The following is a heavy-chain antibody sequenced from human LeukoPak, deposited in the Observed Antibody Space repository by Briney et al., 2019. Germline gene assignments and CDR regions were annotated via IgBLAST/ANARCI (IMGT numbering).Heavy chain of an antibody. CDR3: ARDIAPAGLFFDY. V-gene: IGHV3-7*01. J-gene: IGHJ4*02. D-gene: IGHD6-13*01. CDR2: IKYDGSEK. Sequence: GGSLRLSCPASGFTLSSYWMSWVRQAPGKGLEWVANIKYDGSEKDYVDSVKGRFTISRDNAKNSLYLQMNSLRAEDTAVYYCARDIAPAGLFFDYWGQGTLVTVSS. CDR1: GFTLSSYW.